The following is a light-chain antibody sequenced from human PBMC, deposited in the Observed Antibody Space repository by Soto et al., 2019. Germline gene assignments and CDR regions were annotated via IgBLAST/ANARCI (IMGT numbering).Light chain of an antibody. CDR3: QQYYSTHWT. CDR2: WAS. Sequence: DIVMTQSPDSLAVSLGERATINCKSSQSVLYSSNNKNYLAWYQQKQGQPPKLLIYWASTRESGVPDRFSGSGSETDFTLTITSLQAEDVAVYYCQQYYSTHWTFGQGTKVEIK. CDR1: QSVLYSSNNKNY. J-gene: IGKJ1*01. V-gene: IGKV4-1*01.